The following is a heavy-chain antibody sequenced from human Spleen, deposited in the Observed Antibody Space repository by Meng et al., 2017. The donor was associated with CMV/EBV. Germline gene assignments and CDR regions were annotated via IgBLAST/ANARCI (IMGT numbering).Heavy chain of an antibody. D-gene: IGHD3-3*01. CDR3: ARKGDFWSGYLWYFDL. J-gene: IGHJ2*01. V-gene: IGHV3-11*01. Sequence: SGFTFSDYYMSWIRQAPGKGLEWISYISSSGFTVYYADSVKGRFTISRDNAKNSLYLQMNSLRAEDTAVYYCARKGDFWSGYLWYFDLWGRGTLVTVSS. CDR1: GFTFSDYY. CDR2: ISSSGFTV.